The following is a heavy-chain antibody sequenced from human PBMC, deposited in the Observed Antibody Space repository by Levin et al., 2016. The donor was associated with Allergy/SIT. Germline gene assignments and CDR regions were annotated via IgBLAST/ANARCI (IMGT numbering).Heavy chain of an antibody. CDR3: ARGDNTIAARRGGYYYGMDV. CDR2: INAGNGNT. Sequence: ASVKVSCKASGYTFTSYAMHWVRQAPGQRLEWMGWINAGNGNTKYSQKFQGRVTITRDTSASTAYMELSSLRSEDTAVYYCARGDNTIAARRGGYYYGMDVWGQGTTVTVSS. J-gene: IGHJ6*02. CDR1: GYTFTSYA. V-gene: IGHV1-3*01. D-gene: IGHD6-6*01.